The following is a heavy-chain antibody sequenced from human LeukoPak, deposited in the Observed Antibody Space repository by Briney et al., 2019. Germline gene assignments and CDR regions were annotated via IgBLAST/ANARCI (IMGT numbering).Heavy chain of an antibody. D-gene: IGHD1-26*01. Sequence: AGGSLRLSCAASGFTFSSYGMHWVRQAPGKGLEWVAVISYDGSNKYYADSVKGRFTISRDNSKNTLYLQMNSLRAEDTAVYYCAKDRDGAVSYFDYWGQGTLVTVSS. CDR3: AKDRDGAVSYFDY. J-gene: IGHJ4*02. V-gene: IGHV3-30*18. CDR1: GFTFSSYG. CDR2: ISYDGSNK.